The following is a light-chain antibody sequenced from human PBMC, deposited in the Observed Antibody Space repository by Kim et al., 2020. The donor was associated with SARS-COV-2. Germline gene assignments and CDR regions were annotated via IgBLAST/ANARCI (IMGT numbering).Light chain of an antibody. CDR3: ETWDSNTRV. CDR2: LEGSGSY. CDR1: SGHSSYI. Sequence: SLKPACTLSSGHSSYIIAWHQQQPGKAPRYLMKLEGSGSYNEGSGVPDRFSGSSSGADRYLPISNLQSEDEADYYCETWDSNTRVFGGGTQLTVL. J-gene: IGLJ3*02. V-gene: IGLV4-60*03.